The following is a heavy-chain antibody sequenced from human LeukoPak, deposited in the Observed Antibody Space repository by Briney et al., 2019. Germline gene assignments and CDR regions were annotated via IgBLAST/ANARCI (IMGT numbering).Heavy chain of an antibody. D-gene: IGHD1-1*01. CDR3: ARCRGTTGTTWYFDH. Sequence: SETLSLTCAVYGGSFSGYYWSWIRQPPGKGLEWIGEINHSGSTNYNPSLKSRVTISVDTSKNQFSLKLSSVTAADTAVYYCARCRGTTGTTWYFDHWGQGTLVTVSS. J-gene: IGHJ4*02. CDR1: GGSFSGYY. CDR2: INHSGST. V-gene: IGHV4-34*01.